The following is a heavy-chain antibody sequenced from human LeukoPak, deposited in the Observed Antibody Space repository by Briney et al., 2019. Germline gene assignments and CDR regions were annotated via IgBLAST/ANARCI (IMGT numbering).Heavy chain of an antibody. CDR1: GFTFSSYW. V-gene: IGHV3-7*01. D-gene: IGHD5-12*01. J-gene: IGHJ4*02. Sequence: PGGSLRLSCAASGFTFSSYWMSWVRQAPGKGLEWVANIKQDGSEKYYVDPVKGRFPICRDNAKNSLYLQMNSLRAEDTAAYYCARVGSGYEDYWGQGTLVTVSS. CDR3: ARVGSGYEDY. CDR2: IKQDGSEK.